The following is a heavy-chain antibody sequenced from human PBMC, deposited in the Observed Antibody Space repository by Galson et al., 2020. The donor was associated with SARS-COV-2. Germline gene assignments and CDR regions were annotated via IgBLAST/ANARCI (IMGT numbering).Heavy chain of an antibody. V-gene: IGHV4-34*01. Sequence: SQTLSLTCAVYGGSFSGYFWSWIRQSPGKGLEWIGEVNHSGRTNYNPSLKSRVTISVDTSKNQFSLKLSSLTAADTAMYYCARAPDLNDNRGRIDYWGQGSRVTVSS. J-gene: IGHJ4*02. CDR1: GGSFSGYF. CDR3: ARAPDLNDNRGRIDY. CDR2: VNHSGRT. D-gene: IGHD1-1*01.